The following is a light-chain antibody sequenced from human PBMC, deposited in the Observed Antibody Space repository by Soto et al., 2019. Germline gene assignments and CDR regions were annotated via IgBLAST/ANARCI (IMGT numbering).Light chain of an antibody. CDR3: QQYGSSGT. CDR1: QSVSNNY. V-gene: IGKV3-20*01. Sequence: EIVLAQSPGTLSLSPVERVTLSCRASQSVSNNYLAWYQQKPGQAPRLLIYGASNRATGIPDRFSGSGSGTDFTLTISRLETEDFAVYYCQQYGSSGTFGQGTKVDIK. J-gene: IGKJ1*01. CDR2: GAS.